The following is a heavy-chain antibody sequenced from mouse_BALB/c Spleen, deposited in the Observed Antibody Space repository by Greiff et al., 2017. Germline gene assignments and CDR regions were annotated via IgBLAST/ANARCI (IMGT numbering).Heavy chain of an antibody. V-gene: IGHV6-6*02. CDR1: GFTFSNYW. CDR3: TRVFTDYYGSSYNWYFDV. J-gene: IGHJ1*01. Sequence: DVMLVESGGGLVQPGGSMKLSCVASGFTFSNYWMNWVRQSPEKGLEWVAEIRLKSNNYATHYAESVKGRFTISRDDSKSSVYLQMNNLRAEDTGIYYCTRVFTDYYGSSYNWYFDVWGAGTTVTVSS. D-gene: IGHD1-1*01. CDR2: IRLKSNNYAT.